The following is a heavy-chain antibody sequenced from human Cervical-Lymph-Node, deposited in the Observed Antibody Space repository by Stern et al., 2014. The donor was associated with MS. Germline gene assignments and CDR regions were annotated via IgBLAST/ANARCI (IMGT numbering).Heavy chain of an antibody. Sequence: MQLVESGAEVKKPGSSVKVSCKASGGTFNTNVISWVRQAPGQGLEWMGGIIPIFGTALYAQKSQGRVTITANESTRAVYMELSSLRSEDTAVYYWARAAYSTSSYNYWGQGTLVIVSS. V-gene: IGHV1-69*01. J-gene: IGHJ4*02. CDR2: IIPIFGTA. CDR3: ARAAYSTSSYNY. CDR1: GGTFNTNV. D-gene: IGHD6-6*01.